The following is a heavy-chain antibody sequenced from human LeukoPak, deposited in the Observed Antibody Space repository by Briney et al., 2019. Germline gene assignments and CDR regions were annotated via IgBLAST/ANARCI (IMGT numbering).Heavy chain of an antibody. CDR2: MHSSGRT. CDR3: ARGLRGYSYGYVPWELSYYMDV. J-gene: IGHJ6*03. D-gene: IGHD5-18*01. V-gene: IGHV4-61*02. CDR1: GASISSGSYY. Sequence: SQTLSLTCTVSGASISSGSYYWTWIRQPAGKGLEWIGRMHSSGRTSYSPSLKSRVTISVDTSKNQFSLKLSSVTAADTAVYYRARGLRGYSYGYVPWELSYYMDVWGKGTTVTISS.